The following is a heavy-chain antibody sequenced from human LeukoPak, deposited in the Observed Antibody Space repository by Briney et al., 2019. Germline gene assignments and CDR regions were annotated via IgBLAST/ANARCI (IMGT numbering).Heavy chain of an antibody. CDR2: ISSSSSCI. V-gene: IGHV3-21*01. Sequence: GGSLRLSCAASGFTFSSYSMNWVRQAPGKGLEWVSSISSSSSCIYYADSVKGRFTISRDNAKNSLYLQMNSLRAEDTAVYYCAREPKWELRAFDIWGQGTMVTVSS. D-gene: IGHD1-26*01. CDR1: GFTFSSYS. J-gene: IGHJ3*02. CDR3: AREPKWELRAFDI.